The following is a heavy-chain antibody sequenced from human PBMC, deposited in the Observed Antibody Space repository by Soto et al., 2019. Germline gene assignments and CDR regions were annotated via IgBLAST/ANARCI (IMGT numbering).Heavy chain of an antibody. V-gene: IGHV1-69*02. J-gene: IGHJ3*02. CDR1: GGTFSSYT. CDR2: IIPILGIT. Sequence: SMKVSCKASGGTFSSYTISWVRQAPGQGLEWKGKIIPILGITNYAQKYQGRVTITADKSTSTAYMELSSLRSEDTAVYYCARGGYSGYDRINDAFDIWGQGTMVTVSS. CDR3: ARGGYSGYDRINDAFDI. D-gene: IGHD5-12*01.